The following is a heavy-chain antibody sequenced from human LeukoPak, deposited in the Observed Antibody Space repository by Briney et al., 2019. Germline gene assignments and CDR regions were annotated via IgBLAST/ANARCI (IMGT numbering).Heavy chain of an antibody. V-gene: IGHV4-31*03. J-gene: IGHJ6*02. CDR3: ARDTQLGGYGMDV. CDR2: IYYSGST. D-gene: IGHD3-16*01. CDR1: GGSISSGGYY. Sequence: SQTLSLTCTVSGGSISSGGYYWSWIRQHPGKGLEWIGYIYYSGSTYYNPSLKSRVTISVDTSKNQFSLKLSSVTAADTAVYYCARDTQLGGYGMDVWGQGTTVTVSS.